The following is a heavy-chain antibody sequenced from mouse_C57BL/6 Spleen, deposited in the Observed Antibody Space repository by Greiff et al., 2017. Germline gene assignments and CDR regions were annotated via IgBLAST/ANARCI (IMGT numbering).Heavy chain of an antibody. CDR3: ARGGYYYGSSYGYFDV. CDR2: IYPGSGNT. J-gene: IGHJ1*03. D-gene: IGHD1-1*01. V-gene: IGHV1-76*01. CDR1: GYTFTDYY. Sequence: VQLQESGAELVRPGASVKLSCKASGYTFTDYYINWVKQRPGQGLEWIARIYPGSGNTYYNEKFKGKATLTAEKSSSTAYMQLSSLTSEDSAVYFCARGGYYYGSSYGYFDVWSTGTTVTVSS.